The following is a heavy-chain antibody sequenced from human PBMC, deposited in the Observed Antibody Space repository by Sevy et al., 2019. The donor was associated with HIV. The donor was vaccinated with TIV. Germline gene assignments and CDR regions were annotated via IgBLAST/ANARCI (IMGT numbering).Heavy chain of an antibody. CDR3: ARAWSGYYYAMDV. CDR1: GDSISGYY. Sequence: SETLSLTCTVSGDSISGYYWSWIRQPPGKGLQWIGYIYYNGRTNYNPSLKRRVTISEDTSKNQFSLRLTSVTAADTAVYYCARAWSGYYYAMDVWGLGTTVTVSS. J-gene: IGHJ6*02. V-gene: IGHV4-59*01. CDR2: IYYNGRT. D-gene: IGHD3-3*01.